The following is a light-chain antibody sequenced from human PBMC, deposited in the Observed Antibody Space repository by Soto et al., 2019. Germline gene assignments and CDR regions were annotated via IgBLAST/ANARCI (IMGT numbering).Light chain of an antibody. CDR3: QQYDNLPLT. Sequence: DIQMTQSPSSLSASVGDRVTITCQASQDISNYLNWYQQKPGKAPKLLIYDASNLETGVPSRFSGSGSGTDFTFTISSRQAEDIATYYCQQYDNLPLTFGGGTKVEIK. V-gene: IGKV1-33*01. CDR2: DAS. J-gene: IGKJ4*01. CDR1: QDISNY.